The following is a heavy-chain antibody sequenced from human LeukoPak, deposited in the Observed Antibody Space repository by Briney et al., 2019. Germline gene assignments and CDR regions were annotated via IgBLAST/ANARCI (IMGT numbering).Heavy chain of an antibody. CDR3: ARGALYCSGGSCYPSPYYYYYMDV. CDR2: MNPNSGNT. D-gene: IGHD2-15*01. CDR1: GYTFTSYD. Sequence: ASVKVSCKASGYTFTSYDINWVRQATGQGLEWMGWMNPNSGNTGYAQKFQGRVTMTRNTSISTAYMELSSLRSEDTAVYYCARGALYCSGGSCYPSPYYYYYMDVWGKGTTVTISS. J-gene: IGHJ6*03. V-gene: IGHV1-8*01.